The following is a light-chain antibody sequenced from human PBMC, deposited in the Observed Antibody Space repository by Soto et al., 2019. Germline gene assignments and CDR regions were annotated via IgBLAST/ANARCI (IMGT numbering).Light chain of an antibody. CDR3: QQFSLYRA. CDR2: NAD. V-gene: IGKV1-5*01. Sequence: DIQMTQSPSTLSASVGDRVTITCRASQDINRWLAWYQQKPGKAPKILIYNADTLESGVPSRFSGSGYGTEFILTISSLQPDDFATYYCQQFSLYRALGQGTKVDTK. CDR1: QDINRW. J-gene: IGKJ1*01.